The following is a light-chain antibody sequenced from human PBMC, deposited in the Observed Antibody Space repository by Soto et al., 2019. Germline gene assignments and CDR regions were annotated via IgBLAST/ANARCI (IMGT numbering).Light chain of an antibody. CDR3: QQYINWPRT. V-gene: IGKV3D-15*01. J-gene: IGKJ1*01. CDR2: DAS. CDR1: QSVSNN. Sequence: EIVMTQSPATLSVSPGERATLSCRASQSVSNNVAWFQQKPGQAPRLLIFDASARANGIPARFSGSGSGTEFILPISSLQSEDSAVYYCQQYINWPRTFGQGTKVEIK.